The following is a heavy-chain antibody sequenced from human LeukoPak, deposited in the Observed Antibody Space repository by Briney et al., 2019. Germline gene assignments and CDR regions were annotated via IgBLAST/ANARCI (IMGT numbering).Heavy chain of an antibody. D-gene: IGHD1-26*01. V-gene: IGHV3-7*01. CDR2: IKQDGSEK. Sequence: GGSLRLSCAASGFTFSSYWMSWVRQAPGKGLEWVANIKQDGSEKYYVDSVKGRFTISRDNAKNSLYLQMNSLRAEDTAVHYCARDGSTYYYYGMDVWGQGTTVTVSS. CDR3: ARDGSTYYYYGMDV. CDR1: GFTFSSYW. J-gene: IGHJ6*02.